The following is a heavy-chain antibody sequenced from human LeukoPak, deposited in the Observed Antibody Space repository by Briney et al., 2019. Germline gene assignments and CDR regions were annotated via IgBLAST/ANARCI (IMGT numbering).Heavy chain of an antibody. Sequence: PGGSLRLSCAASGFTFSSYGMHWVRQAPGKGLEWVAVVSSDGSVKYCADSVKGRFTISRDNSKNTLYLQMNSLRAEDTAVYYCARGLVPGSGYDSVGAFDIWGQGTMVTVSS. J-gene: IGHJ3*02. V-gene: IGHV3-30*03. D-gene: IGHD5-12*01. CDR3: ARGLVPGSGYDSVGAFDI. CDR1: GFTFSSYG. CDR2: VSSDGSVK.